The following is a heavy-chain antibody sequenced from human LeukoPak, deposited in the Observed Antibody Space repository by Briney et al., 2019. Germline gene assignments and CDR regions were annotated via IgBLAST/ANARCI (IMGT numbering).Heavy chain of an antibody. CDR1: GGSISSYY. V-gene: IGHV4-4*07. Sequence: PSETLSLTCTVSGGSISSYYRSWIRQPAGKGLEWIGRIYTSGSTNYNPSLKSRVTMSVDTSKNQFSLKLSSVTAADTAVYYCAIQYYYDSSGYFHDYWGQGTLVTVSS. D-gene: IGHD3-22*01. CDR2: IYTSGST. CDR3: AIQYYYDSSGYFHDY. J-gene: IGHJ4*02.